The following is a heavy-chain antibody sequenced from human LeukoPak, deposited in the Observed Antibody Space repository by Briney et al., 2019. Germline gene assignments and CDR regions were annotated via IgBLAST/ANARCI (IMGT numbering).Heavy chain of an antibody. CDR1: GFTFSSFG. D-gene: IGHD5-12*01. Sequence: GGSLRLSCAASGFTFSSFGMHWVRQAPAKGLEWVAFIRYDGSNKYYADSVKGRFTISRDNAKNSLYLQMNSLRAEDTAVYYCARTREYSGYELGYWGQGTLVTVSS. CDR3: ARTREYSGYELGY. V-gene: IGHV3-30*02. J-gene: IGHJ4*02. CDR2: IRYDGSNK.